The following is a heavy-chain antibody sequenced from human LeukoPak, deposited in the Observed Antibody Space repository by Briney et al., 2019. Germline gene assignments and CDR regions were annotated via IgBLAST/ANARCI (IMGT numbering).Heavy chain of an antibody. Sequence: TGGSLRLSCAASGFTFSSYSMNWVRQAPGKWLEWVSYISSSSSTIYYADSVKGRFTISRDNAKNSLYLQMNSLRAEDTAVYYCAKGLGSLVAGGMDVWGKGTTVTVSS. V-gene: IGHV3-48*01. CDR2: ISSSSSTI. CDR1: GFTFSSYS. CDR3: AKGLGSLVAGGMDV. J-gene: IGHJ6*03. D-gene: IGHD3-10*01.